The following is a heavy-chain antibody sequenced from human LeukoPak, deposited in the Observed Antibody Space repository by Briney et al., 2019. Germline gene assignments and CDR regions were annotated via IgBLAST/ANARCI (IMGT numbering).Heavy chain of an antibody. J-gene: IGHJ4*02. CDR2: ISAYNGNT. Sequence: ASVKVSCKASGYTFTSYGISWVRQAPGQGLEWMGWISAYNGNTNYAQKLQGRVTMTTDTSTTTAYMELRSLRSDDTAVYHCARANYHGSGSYCDYWGQGTLVTVSS. CDR3: ARANYHGSGSYCDY. V-gene: IGHV1-18*01. D-gene: IGHD3-10*01. CDR1: GYTFTSYG.